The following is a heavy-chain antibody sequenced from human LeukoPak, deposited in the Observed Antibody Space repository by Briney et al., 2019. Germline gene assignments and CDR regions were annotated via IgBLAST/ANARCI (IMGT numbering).Heavy chain of an antibody. CDR1: GFTFSSYS. D-gene: IGHD5-18*01. J-gene: IGHJ6*03. V-gene: IGHV3-48*01. CDR2: ISSSSSTI. CDR3: ARDYPPVYSYGWFYYMDV. Sequence: PGGSLRLSCAASGFTFSSYSMNWVRQAPGTGLEWVSYISSSSSTIYYADSVKGRFTISRDNAKNSLYLQMNSLRAEDTAVYYCARDYPPVYSYGWFYYMDVWVKGTTVTVSS.